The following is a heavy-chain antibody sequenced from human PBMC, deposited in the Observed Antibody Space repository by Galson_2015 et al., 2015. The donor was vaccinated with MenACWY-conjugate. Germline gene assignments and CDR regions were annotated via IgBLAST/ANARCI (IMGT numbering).Heavy chain of an antibody. J-gene: IGHJ4*02. Sequence: SLRLSCAASGFTFSSYSMNWVRQAPGKGLEWVSSISSSSSYIYYADSVKGRFTISRDNAKNSLYLQMNSLRAEDTAVYYCAKVSSGPSPRPPDYWGQGTLVTVSS. V-gene: IGHV3-21*01. CDR2: ISSSSSYI. CDR3: AKVSSGPSPRPPDY. CDR1: GFTFSSYS. D-gene: IGHD6-19*01.